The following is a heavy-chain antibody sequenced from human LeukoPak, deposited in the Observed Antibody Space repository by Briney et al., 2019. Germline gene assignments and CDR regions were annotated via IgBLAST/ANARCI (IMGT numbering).Heavy chain of an antibody. CDR2: INPNSGGT. Sequence: ASVKVSCKASGYTFTGYYIHWVRQAPGPGLDWMGWINPNSGGTNYAQKFQGRVTITRHTSISTAYMELSRLRSDDTAVYYCTKDLTYRISRLVEYCSSTSCYMEGAFDIWGQGTMVTVSS. CDR1: GYTFTGYY. CDR3: TKDLTYRISRLVEYCSSTSCYMEGAFDI. J-gene: IGHJ3*02. V-gene: IGHV1-2*02. D-gene: IGHD2-2*02.